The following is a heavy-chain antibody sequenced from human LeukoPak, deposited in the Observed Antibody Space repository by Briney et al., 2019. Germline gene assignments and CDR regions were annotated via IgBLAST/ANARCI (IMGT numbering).Heavy chain of an antibody. J-gene: IGHJ4*02. Sequence: ASVKVSCKASGYTFTGYYMHWVRPAPGQGLDWMGWINPNSGGRNYAQKFQGRVTMTRDTSISTAYMELSRLRSDDTAVYYCARESGYDRGNSFDYWGQGTLVTVSS. CDR2: INPNSGGR. CDR1: GYTFTGYY. D-gene: IGHD5-12*01. V-gene: IGHV1-2*02. CDR3: ARESGYDRGNSFDY.